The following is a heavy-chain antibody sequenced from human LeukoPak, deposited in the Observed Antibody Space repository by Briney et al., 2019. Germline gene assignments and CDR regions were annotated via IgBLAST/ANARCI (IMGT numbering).Heavy chain of an antibody. J-gene: IGHJ4*02. CDR1: GFTFSTYN. V-gene: IGHV3-48*02. Sequence: PGGSLRLSCAASGFTFSTYNMDWVREAPGKGLEWISYISTSSATIYYADSVKGRFTISRDNAKNSLYLQMNSLRDEDTAVYYCARVGTYYDYVWGSSPFDYWGQGTLVTVSS. CDR3: ARVGTYYDYVWGSSPFDY. CDR2: ISTSSATI. D-gene: IGHD3-16*01.